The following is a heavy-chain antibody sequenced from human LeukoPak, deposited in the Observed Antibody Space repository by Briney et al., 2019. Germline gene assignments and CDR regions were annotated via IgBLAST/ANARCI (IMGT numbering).Heavy chain of an antibody. CDR1: GFTFSSYA. D-gene: IGHD6-19*01. CDR2: ISGSGGST. J-gene: IGHJ6*02. V-gene: IGHV3-23*01. CDR3: AKGNRVVAGTNYYYYGMDV. Sequence: GGSLRLSCAASGFTFSSYAMSWVRQAPGKGLEWVSAISGSGGSTYYADSVKGRFTISRDNSKNTLYLQMNSLRAEDTAVYYCAKGNRVVAGTNYYYYGMDVWGQGTTVTVSS.